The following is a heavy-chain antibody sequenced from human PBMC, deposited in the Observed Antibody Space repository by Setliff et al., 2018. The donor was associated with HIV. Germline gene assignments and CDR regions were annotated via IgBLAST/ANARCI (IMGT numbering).Heavy chain of an antibody. CDR3: ARDDRNWNPLDVFDV. J-gene: IGHJ3*01. CDR1: EFIILANK. Sequence: ASVKVSCKATEFIILANKMNWVRQAPGQGLEWIGRISPDNGAAEYAPQFQGRVIMTVDTSISTAYLEIPRLTSDDTAMYYCARDDRNWNPLDVFDVWGQGTLVTVSS. V-gene: IGHV1-2*06. CDR2: ISPDNGAA. D-gene: IGHD1-1*01.